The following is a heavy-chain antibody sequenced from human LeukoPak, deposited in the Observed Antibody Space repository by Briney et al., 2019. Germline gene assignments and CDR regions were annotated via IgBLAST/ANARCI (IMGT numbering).Heavy chain of an antibody. D-gene: IGHD4-11*01. V-gene: IGHV3-21*01. J-gene: IGHJ6*02. Sequence: GGSLRLSCAASGFTFSSYSMNWVRQAPGKGLEWVSSISSSSSYIYYADSVKGRFTISRDNAKNSLYLQMNSLRAEDTAVYYCARAPHYSNYGPYYYGMDVWGQGTTVTVSS. CDR2: ISSSSSYI. CDR1: GFTFSSYS. CDR3: ARAPHYSNYGPYYYGMDV.